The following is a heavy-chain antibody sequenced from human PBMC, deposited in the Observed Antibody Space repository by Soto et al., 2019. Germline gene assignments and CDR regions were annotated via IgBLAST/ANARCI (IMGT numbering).Heavy chain of an antibody. CDR2: ISAYNGNT. V-gene: IGHV1-18*01. Sequence: GASVKVSCKASGYTFTRSGISWVRQAPGQGLEWMGWISAYNGNTNYAQKLQGRVTMTTDTSTSTAYMELRSLRSDDTAVYYCAKNGHPPYYYYGMDVWGQGTTVTVSS. D-gene: IGHD2-8*01. CDR3: AKNGHPPYYYYGMDV. CDR1: GYTFTRSG. J-gene: IGHJ6*02.